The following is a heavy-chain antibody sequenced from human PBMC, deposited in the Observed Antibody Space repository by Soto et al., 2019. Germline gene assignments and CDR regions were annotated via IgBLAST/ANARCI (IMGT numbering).Heavy chain of an antibody. CDR2: IYYSGSI. CDR1: GGSIRSYF. V-gene: IGHV4-59*01. Sequence: ETLSLTCTVSGGSIRSYFWSWIRQPPGKGLEWIGYIYYSGSINYNPSLKSRVTISLDTSKNQFSLKLSSVTAADTAVYYCAREDYSRKFDPWGQGTLVTVSS. J-gene: IGHJ5*02. D-gene: IGHD6-13*01. CDR3: AREDYSRKFDP.